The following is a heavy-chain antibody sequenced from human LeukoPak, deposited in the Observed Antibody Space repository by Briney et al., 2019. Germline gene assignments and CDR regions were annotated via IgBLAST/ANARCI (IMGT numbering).Heavy chain of an antibody. Sequence: GGSLRLSCAVSGFTFSSYSMNWVRQAPGKGLEWVSSISSSSSYIYYADSVKGRFTISRDNAKNSLYLQMNSLRAEDTAVYYCARGTLALSSGGYYFDYWGQGTLVTVSS. V-gene: IGHV3-21*01. CDR2: ISSSSSYI. J-gene: IGHJ4*02. CDR3: ARGTLALSSGGYYFDY. D-gene: IGHD6-25*01. CDR1: GFTFSSYS.